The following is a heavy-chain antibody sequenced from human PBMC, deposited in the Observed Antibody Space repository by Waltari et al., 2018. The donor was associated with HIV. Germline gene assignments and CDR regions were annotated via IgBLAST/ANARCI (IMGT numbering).Heavy chain of an antibody. J-gene: IGHJ4*02. CDR1: GFTISPYA. CDR3: LRDGHYYESRPLDY. Sequence: QVQLVDSGGGVVQRGRSLSITCAASGFTISPYAMHWVRQAPGKGLEWVSVISDDGSNKYYADSVKGRFTISRDNSKNTLYLQMNSLRVEDTAVYYCLRDGHYYESRPLDYWGQGTLVTVSS. V-gene: IGHV3-30-3*01. D-gene: IGHD3-22*01. CDR2: ISDDGSNK.